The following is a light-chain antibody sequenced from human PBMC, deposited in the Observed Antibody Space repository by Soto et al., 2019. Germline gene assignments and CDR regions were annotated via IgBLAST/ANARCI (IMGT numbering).Light chain of an antibody. V-gene: IGKV3-20*01. CDR1: QSVSSNY. CDR3: QQANTFGGVT. J-gene: IGKJ4*01. CDR2: GAS. Sequence: EIVLTQSPGTLSLSTGERATLSCRASQSVSSNYLSWYQHRPGQAPRLLIYGASTRAIGIPDRFSGSGSGTDFTLTNNRLVPEECAVYYCQQANTFGGVTFGGGTPVEIK.